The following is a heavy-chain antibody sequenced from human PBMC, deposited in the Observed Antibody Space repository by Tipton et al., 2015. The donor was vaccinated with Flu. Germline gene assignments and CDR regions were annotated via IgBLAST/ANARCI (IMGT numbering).Heavy chain of an antibody. Sequence: TLSLTCTVSGGSISSGSYYWSWIRQPAGKGLEWIGRIYTSGSTNYTPSLKSRVTISVDTSKNQFSLKLSSVTAADTAVYYCAREGFVSSGYRAGDAFDIWGQGTVVTVSS. V-gene: IGHV4-61*02. D-gene: IGHD3-22*01. J-gene: IGHJ3*02. CDR1: GGSISSGSYY. CDR2: IYTSGST. CDR3: AREGFVSSGYRAGDAFDI.